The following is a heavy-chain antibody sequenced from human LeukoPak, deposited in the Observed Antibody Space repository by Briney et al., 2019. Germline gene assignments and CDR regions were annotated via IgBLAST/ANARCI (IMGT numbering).Heavy chain of an antibody. V-gene: IGHV4-59*01. CDR1: GGSISSYY. CDR2: IYYSGST. Sequence: PSETLSLTCTVSGGSISSYYWSWIRQPPGKGLDWIGYIYYSGSTNYNPSLKSRVTRSVDTSKNQFSLKLSSVTAADTAVYYCARDYGDYYYYYYMDVWGKGTTVTVSS. J-gene: IGHJ6*03. D-gene: IGHD4-17*01. CDR3: ARDYGDYYYYYYMDV.